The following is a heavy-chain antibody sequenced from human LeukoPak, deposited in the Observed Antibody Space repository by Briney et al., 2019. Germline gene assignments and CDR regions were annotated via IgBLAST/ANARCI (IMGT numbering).Heavy chain of an antibody. D-gene: IGHD3-10*01. CDR2: ISSSSSYI. CDR3: ARAGPYGSGSQYYFDY. V-gene: IGHV3-21*01. CDR1: GFTFSSYS. J-gene: IGHJ4*02. Sequence: GGSLRLSCAASGFTFSSYSMNWVPQAPGKGLEWVSSISSSSSYIYYADSVKGRSTISRDNAKNSLYLQMNSLRAEDTAVYYCARAGPYGSGSQYYFDYWGQGTLVTVSS.